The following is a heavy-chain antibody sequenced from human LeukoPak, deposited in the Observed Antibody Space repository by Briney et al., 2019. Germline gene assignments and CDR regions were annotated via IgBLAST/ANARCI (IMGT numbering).Heavy chain of an antibody. Sequence: GGSRRLSCAASGFTFSDYYMGWIRKAPGKGLEWVSYISSSGSTTYYADSVKGRFTISRDNAKNSLYLQMNSLRAEDTAVYYCARVVKVSDIWGQGTMVTVSS. CDR1: GFTFSDYY. V-gene: IGHV3-11*01. CDR2: ISSSGSTT. J-gene: IGHJ3*02. CDR3: ARVVKVSDI. D-gene: IGHD2-21*01.